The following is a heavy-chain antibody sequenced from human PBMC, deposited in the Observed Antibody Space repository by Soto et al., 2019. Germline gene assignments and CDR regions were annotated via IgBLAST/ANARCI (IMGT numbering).Heavy chain of an antibody. D-gene: IGHD6-13*01. V-gene: IGHV6-1*01. CDR1: GDSVSSNSAA. Sequence: SQTLSLTCAISGDSVSSNSAAWNWVRQSPSRGLEWLGRTYYRSKWYNDYAVSVKSRITINPDTSKNQFSLQLNSVTPEDTAVYYCARDGPIAAAAPGWFDPWGQGTLVTVSS. CDR3: ARDGPIAAAAPGWFDP. J-gene: IGHJ5*02. CDR2: TYYRSKWYN.